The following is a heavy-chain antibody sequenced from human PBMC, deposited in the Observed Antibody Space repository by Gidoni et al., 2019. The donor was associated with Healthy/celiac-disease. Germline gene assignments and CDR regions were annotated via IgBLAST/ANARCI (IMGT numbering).Heavy chain of an antibody. J-gene: IGHJ4*02. CDR3: TRGNDPSGSNHLGYFDY. D-gene: IGHD1-26*01. CDR2: IRSKAYGGTT. V-gene: IGHV3-49*04. Sequence: EVQLVESGGGLVQPGRSLRLSCTASGFTFGDYAMSWVRQAPGKGLEGVGFIRSKAYGGTTEYAASVKGRFTISRDDSKSIAYLQMNSLKTEDTAVYYCTRGNDPSGSNHLGYFDYWGQGTLVTVSS. CDR1: GFTFGDYA.